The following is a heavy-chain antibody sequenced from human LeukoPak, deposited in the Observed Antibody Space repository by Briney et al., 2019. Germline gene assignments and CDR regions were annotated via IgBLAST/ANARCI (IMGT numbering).Heavy chain of an antibody. CDR1: GYTFTSYG. V-gene: IGHV1-8*03. J-gene: IGHJ6*03. Sequence: GASVKVSCKASGYTFTSYGINWVRQATGQGLEWMGWMNPNSGNTGYAQKFQGRVTITRNTSISTAYMELSSLRSEDTAVYYCARSNSSGWIYYYYYYMDVWGKGTTVTVSS. D-gene: IGHD6-19*01. CDR3: ARSNSSGWIYYYYYYMDV. CDR2: MNPNSGNT.